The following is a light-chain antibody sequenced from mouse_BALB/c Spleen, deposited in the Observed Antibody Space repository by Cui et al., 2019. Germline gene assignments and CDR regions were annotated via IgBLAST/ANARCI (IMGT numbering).Light chain of an antibody. Sequence: QIVLTQSPAIMSASLGEEITLTCSDSSSVSYMHWYQQKSGTSPKLLIYSTSNLASGVPSRFSGSGSGTFYSLTISSVEAEDAADYYCHQWSSYRLTFGAGTKLELK. CDR2: STS. CDR3: HQWSSYRLT. V-gene: IGKV4-80*01. CDR1: SSVSY. J-gene: IGKJ5*01.